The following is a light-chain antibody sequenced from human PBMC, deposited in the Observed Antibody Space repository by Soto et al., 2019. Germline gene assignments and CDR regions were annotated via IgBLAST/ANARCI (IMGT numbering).Light chain of an antibody. Sequence: QSVLTQPPSASGTPGQRVTISCSGSSSNIGSNYVYWYQQLPGTAPKLLIYSSNQRPSGVPDRFSGSKSGTSASLAISELRSEDEADYYCAAWDDSLSGVVFGGGTKVTVL. CDR2: SSN. J-gene: IGLJ2*01. CDR1: SSNIGSNY. CDR3: AAWDDSLSGVV. V-gene: IGLV1-47*02.